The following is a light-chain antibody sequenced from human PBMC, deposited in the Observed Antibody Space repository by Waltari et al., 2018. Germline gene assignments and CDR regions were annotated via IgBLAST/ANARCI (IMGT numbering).Light chain of an antibody. CDR3: QQKYSTLWK. CDR2: AAS. Sequence: DIQITHTPSSLSASVGDGVTITCRASQGISSSLIRYQQTSEKEPNLLISAASTLQSGSPARFSGRGSGTDFTLTLSCLKPEDFATYYCQQKYSTLWKFGQGTKVEIK. J-gene: IGKJ1*01. CDR1: QGISSS. V-gene: IGKV1-39*01.